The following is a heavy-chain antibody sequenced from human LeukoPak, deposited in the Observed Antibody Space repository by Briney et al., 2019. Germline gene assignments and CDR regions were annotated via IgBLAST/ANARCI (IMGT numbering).Heavy chain of an antibody. CDR3: SQVQSRKATVFEYSSGWYSGFDY. CDR1: GFTFSSYA. D-gene: IGHD6-19*01. CDR2: ISGSGGST. V-gene: IGHV3-23*01. Sequence: PGGSLRLSCAASGFTFSSYAMSWVRQAPGKGLEWVSAISGSGGSTYYADSVKGRFTISRDNSKNTLYLQMNSLRAEDPAVYYCSQVQSRKATVFEYSSGWYSGFDYWGQGTLVTVSS. J-gene: IGHJ4*02.